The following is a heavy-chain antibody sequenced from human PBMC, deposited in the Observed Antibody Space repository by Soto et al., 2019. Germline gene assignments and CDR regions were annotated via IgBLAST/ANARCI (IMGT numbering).Heavy chain of an antibody. CDR1: GVSISGGNYY. V-gene: IGHV4-30-4*01. Sequence: QVQLQESGPGLVRPSQTLSLTCTVSGVSISGGNYYWRWIRQPPGKGLEWIGYIYHSGNSYYNPSLKSRVTISVDTSKDRLYLKLSSVTAADTAVYYCARVEPQRGYAYPFDYWGQGSLGTVSS. CDR2: IYHSGNS. J-gene: IGHJ4*02. D-gene: IGHD5-18*01. CDR3: ARVEPQRGYAYPFDY.